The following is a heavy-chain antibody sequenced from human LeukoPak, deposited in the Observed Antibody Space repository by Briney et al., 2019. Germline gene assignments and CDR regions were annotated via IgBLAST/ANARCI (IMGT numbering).Heavy chain of an antibody. D-gene: IGHD3-10*01. J-gene: IGHJ4*02. CDR3: ARVNMIRGVIDY. CDR1: GFTFTDSY. V-gene: IGHV3-11*04. CDR2: ISSHGSTI. Sequence: KPGGSLRLSCAASGFTFTDSYMTWVRQAPGKGLEWISYISSHGSTIYYADSVKGRFTISRDSANNSLYLQMNSLTAADRALYFCARVNMIRGVIDYWGQGTLVTVSS.